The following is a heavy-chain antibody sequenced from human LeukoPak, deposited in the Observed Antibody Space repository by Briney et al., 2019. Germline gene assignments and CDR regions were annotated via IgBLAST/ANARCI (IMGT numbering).Heavy chain of an antibody. D-gene: IGHD3-22*01. Sequence: GGSLRLSCAASGFTFSAYAMAWVRQAPGKGLEWVSTISGSGGTTYSADSVKGRFTISRDNSKNILNLQVNSLRAGDTAVYYCAKDYYYDSSGYYYGDAFDIWGQGTMVTVSS. V-gene: IGHV3-23*01. CDR3: AKDYYYDSSGYYYGDAFDI. CDR2: ISGSGGTT. J-gene: IGHJ3*02. CDR1: GFTFSAYA.